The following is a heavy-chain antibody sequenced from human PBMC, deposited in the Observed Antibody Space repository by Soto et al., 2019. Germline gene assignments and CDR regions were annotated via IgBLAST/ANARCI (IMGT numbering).Heavy chain of an antibody. V-gene: IGHV4-34*01. J-gene: IGHJ6*02. CDR1: GGSFSGYY. CDR3: AREKYSSGWYGKGYYYGMDV. CDR2: INHSGST. Sequence: KPSETLSLTCAVYGGSFSGYYWSWIRQPPGKGLEWIGEINHSGSTNYNPSLKSRVTISVDTSKNQFSLKLSSVTAADTAVYYCAREKYSSGWYGKGYYYGMDVWGQGTTVTVSS. D-gene: IGHD6-19*01.